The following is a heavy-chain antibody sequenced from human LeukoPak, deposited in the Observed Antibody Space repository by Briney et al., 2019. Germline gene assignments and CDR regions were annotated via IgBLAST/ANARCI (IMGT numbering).Heavy chain of an antibody. CDR3: AGSQPLIPYYYYMDV. D-gene: IGHD2-2*01. Sequence: PSETLSLTCTVSGGSISSYYWSWIRQPAGKGLEWIGRIYTSGSTNYNPSLKSRVTMSVDTSKNQFSLKLSSVTAADTAVYYCAGSQPLIPYYYYMDVWGKGTTVTVSS. CDR1: GGSISSYY. J-gene: IGHJ6*03. CDR2: IYTSGST. V-gene: IGHV4-4*07.